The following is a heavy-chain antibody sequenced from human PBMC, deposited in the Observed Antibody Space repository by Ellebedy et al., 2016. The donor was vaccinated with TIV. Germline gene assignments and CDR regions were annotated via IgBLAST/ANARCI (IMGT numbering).Heavy chain of an antibody. CDR3: ARIGGQMRGTSWFSP. Sequence: SETLSLTXTVSGASISNNDFYWGWVRQPPGKALEWIAIIYHTGDTSYNPSLKSRVSMSVDTSRNQFSVRLRSVTATDTAVYYCARIGGQMRGTSWFSPWGQGIRVTVSS. V-gene: IGHV4-39*01. D-gene: IGHD3-16*01. CDR1: GASISNNDFY. J-gene: IGHJ5*02. CDR2: IYHTGDT.